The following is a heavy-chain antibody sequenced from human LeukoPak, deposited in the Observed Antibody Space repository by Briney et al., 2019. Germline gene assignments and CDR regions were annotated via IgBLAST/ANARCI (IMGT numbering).Heavy chain of an antibody. CDR3: VKDFGGNSDY. CDR2: ISYDGSNK. Sequence: PGGSLRLSCAASGFTFSSYGMHWVRQAPGKGLEWVALISYDGSNKYYADSVKGRFTISRDNSKNTLYLQMNSLRAEDTAVYYCVKDFGGNSDYWGQGTLVTVSS. CDR1: GFTFSSYG. D-gene: IGHD4-23*01. V-gene: IGHV3-30*18. J-gene: IGHJ4*02.